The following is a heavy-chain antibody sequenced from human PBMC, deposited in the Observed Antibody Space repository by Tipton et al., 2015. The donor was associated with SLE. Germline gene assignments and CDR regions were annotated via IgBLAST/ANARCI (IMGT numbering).Heavy chain of an antibody. CDR3: AQAHLWGSYRYASDI. D-gene: IGHD3-16*02. Sequence: TLSLTCTVSGGSVSSRTYYWGWVRQPPGKGLEWIGNVYYSGSTYYSASLRSRVTISLDRSKNHFSLTLNSVTAADTAVYYCAQAHLWGSYRYASDIWGQGTMVTVSS. CDR1: GGSVSSRTYY. J-gene: IGHJ3*02. V-gene: IGHV4-39*02. CDR2: VYYSGST.